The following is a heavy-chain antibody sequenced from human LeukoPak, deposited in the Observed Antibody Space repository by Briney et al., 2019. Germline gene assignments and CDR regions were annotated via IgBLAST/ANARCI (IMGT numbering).Heavy chain of an antibody. CDR1: GGSISSYY. CDR3: ARVTGYMIEDYFDY. CDR2: IYYSGST. D-gene: IGHD3-22*01. V-gene: IGHV4-59*01. J-gene: IGHJ4*02. Sequence: PSETLSLTCTVSGGSISSYYWSWLRQPPGKGLEWIGYIYYSGSTNYNPSLKSRVTISVKTSKNQFSLKLSSVTAADTAIYYCARVTGYMIEDYFDYWGQRTLVTVSS.